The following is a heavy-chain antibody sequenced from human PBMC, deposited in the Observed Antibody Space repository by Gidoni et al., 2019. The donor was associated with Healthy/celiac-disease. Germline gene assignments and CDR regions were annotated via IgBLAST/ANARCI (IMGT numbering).Heavy chain of an antibody. CDR1: GGTFRSYA. J-gene: IGHJ6*02. D-gene: IGHD3-10*01. CDR3: ARIMYYYGSGSPRYYYGMDV. Sequence: QVQLVQSGAAVKKPGASVKVSCKDSGGTFRSYAISWVRQAPGQGLEWMGRIIPILGIANYEQKFKGRVTINADKSTSTDYMELSSMRYEETAVYYCARIMYYYGSGSPRYYYGMDVWGQGTTVTVSS. V-gene: IGHV1-69*04. CDR2: IIPILGIA.